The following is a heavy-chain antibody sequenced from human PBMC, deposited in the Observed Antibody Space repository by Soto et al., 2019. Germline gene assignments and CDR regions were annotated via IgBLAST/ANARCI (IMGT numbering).Heavy chain of an antibody. V-gene: IGHV6-1*01. Sequence: SQTLSLTCSISGDSVSSNSAAWNWIRQSPSRGLEWLGRTYYRSKWYNDYAVSVKSRITINPDTSKNQFSLQLNSVTPEDTAVYYCARAEGIVVVPAAVYDAFDIWGQGTMVTVSS. J-gene: IGHJ3*02. CDR2: TYYRSKWYN. D-gene: IGHD2-2*01. CDR3: ARAEGIVVVPAAVYDAFDI. CDR1: GDSVSSNSAA.